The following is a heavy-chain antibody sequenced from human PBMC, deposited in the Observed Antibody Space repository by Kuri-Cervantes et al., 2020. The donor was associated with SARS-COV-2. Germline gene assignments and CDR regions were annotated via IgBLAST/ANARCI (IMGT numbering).Heavy chain of an antibody. V-gene: IGHV1-3*01. J-gene: IGHJ6*02. D-gene: IGHD4-17*01. CDR3: ARDTGMTTVPKDYYYGMDV. CDR2: INAGNGNT. CDR1: GYTFTSYA. Sequence: ASVKVSCKTSGYTFTSYAMHWVRQAPGQRLEWMGWINAGNGNTKYSQKFQGRVTITRDTSASTAYMELSSLRSEDTAVYYCARDTGMTTVPKDYYYGMDVWGQGTTVTVSS.